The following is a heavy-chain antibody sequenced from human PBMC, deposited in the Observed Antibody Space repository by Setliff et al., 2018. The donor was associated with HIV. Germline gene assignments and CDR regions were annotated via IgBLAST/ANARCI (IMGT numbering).Heavy chain of an antibody. V-gene: IGHV4-59*08. CDR3: ARLSDTAMASFDS. Sequence: SETLSLTCTVSGGSISSYYWSWIRQPPGKGLEWIGYIYYNGNTNYNPSLKSRVTISVDTSKNQLSLKLTSVTAADTAVYYCARLSDTAMASFDSWGQGILVTVSS. CDR2: IYYNGNT. CDR1: GGSISSYY. D-gene: IGHD5-18*01. J-gene: IGHJ4*02.